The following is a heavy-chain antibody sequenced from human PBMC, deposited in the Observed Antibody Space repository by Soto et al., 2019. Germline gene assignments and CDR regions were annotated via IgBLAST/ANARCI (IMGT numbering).Heavy chain of an antibody. D-gene: IGHD3-10*01. Sequence: PSETLSLTCTVFGGSVSSYYWTWIRQPPGKGLEWIGYAHYSGNTNYSPSLRSRVIMSVDTSKNQFSLKLNSVTAADTAVYYCETGSASSTSAAFDVWDRGTVVTVSS. CDR3: ETGSASSTSAAFDV. J-gene: IGHJ3*01. V-gene: IGHV4-59*02. CDR2: AHYSGNT. CDR1: GGSVSSYY.